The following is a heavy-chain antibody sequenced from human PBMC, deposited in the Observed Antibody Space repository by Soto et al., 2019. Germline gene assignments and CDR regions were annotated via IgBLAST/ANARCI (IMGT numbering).Heavy chain of an antibody. CDR1: GGSFSGYY. CDR3: ARESGLRYFDWWRNDVDAFDI. Sequence: SETLSLTCAVYGGSFSGYYWSWIRQPPGKGLEWIGEINHSGSTNYNPSIKSRVTISVDTSKNQFSLKLSSVTAADTAVYYCARESGLRYFDWWRNDVDAFDIWGQGTMVTVSS. V-gene: IGHV4-34*01. J-gene: IGHJ3*02. D-gene: IGHD3-9*01. CDR2: INHSGST.